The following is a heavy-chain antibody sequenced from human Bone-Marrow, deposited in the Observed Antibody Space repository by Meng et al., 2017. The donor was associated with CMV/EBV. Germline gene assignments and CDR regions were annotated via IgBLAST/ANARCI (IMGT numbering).Heavy chain of an antibody. CDR3: ARDSGWLVGGEYNWFDP. CDR1: GGSISSYY. J-gene: IGHJ5*02. D-gene: IGHD6-19*01. V-gene: IGHV4-59*12. Sequence: SETLSLTCTVSGGSISSYYWSWIRQPPGKGLEWIGYIYYSGSTYYNPSLKSRVTISVDTSKNQFSLKLSSVTAADTAVYYCARDSGWLVGGEYNWFDPWGQGTLVTVSS. CDR2: IYYSGST.